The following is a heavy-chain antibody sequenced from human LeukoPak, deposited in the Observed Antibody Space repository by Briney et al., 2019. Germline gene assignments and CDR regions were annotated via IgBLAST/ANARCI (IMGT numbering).Heavy chain of an antibody. V-gene: IGHV3-66*01. J-gene: IGHJ4*02. CDR2: IYSGGST. Sequence: GGSLRLSCAASGFTVSSNYMSWVRQAPGKGLEWVSVIYSGGSTYYADSVKGRFTISRDNSKNTLYLQMNSLRAEDTAVYYCARTTHYYDSSGVDYWGQGTLVTVSS. CDR1: GFTVSSNY. D-gene: IGHD3-22*01. CDR3: ARTTHYYDSSGVDY.